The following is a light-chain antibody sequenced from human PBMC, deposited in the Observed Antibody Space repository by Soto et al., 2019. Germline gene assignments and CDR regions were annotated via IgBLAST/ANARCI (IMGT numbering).Light chain of an antibody. CDR3: QQYNNWPPVT. V-gene: IGKV3-15*01. CDR2: GAS. Sequence: EIVMTQSPATLSVSPGERATLSCRASQSVSSNLAWYQQKPGQALRLLIYGASTRATGIPARFSGSGSGTEFTLTISSLQSEDFAVYFCQQYNNWPPVTFGQGTKVDIK. CDR1: QSVSSN. J-gene: IGKJ1*01.